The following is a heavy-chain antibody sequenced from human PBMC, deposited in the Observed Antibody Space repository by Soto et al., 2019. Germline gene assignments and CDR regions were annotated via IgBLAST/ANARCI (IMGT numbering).Heavy chain of an antibody. CDR2: IHYSGTT. D-gene: IGHD6-13*01. CDR3: AAGEASSRNLAPYYLGF. J-gene: IGHJ4*02. Sequence: SETLSLTCTVSGGSMRNYFWTWIRQPPGKGLEWIGYIHYSGTTSFFPSYNPSLRSRVTISEDTSKNQFSLKLLSVTTADTAVYFCAAGEASSRNLAPYYLGFWGQGTLVTVSS. V-gene: IGHV4-59*01. CDR1: GGSMRNYF.